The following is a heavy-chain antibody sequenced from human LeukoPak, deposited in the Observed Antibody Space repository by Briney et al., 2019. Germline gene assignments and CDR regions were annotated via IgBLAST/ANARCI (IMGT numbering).Heavy chain of an antibody. CDR2: IYYSGST. D-gene: IGHD2-15*01. Sequence: PSETLSLTCTVSGGSISSSSYYWGWIRQPPGKGLEWIGSIYYSGSTYYNPSLKSRVTISVDTSKNQFSLKLSYVNAADTAVYYCARHSPVLYCSGGSCYSLRWAADWFDPWGQGTLVTVSS. V-gene: IGHV4-39*01. CDR1: GGSISSSSYY. J-gene: IGHJ5*02. CDR3: ARHSPVLYCSGGSCYSLRWAADWFDP.